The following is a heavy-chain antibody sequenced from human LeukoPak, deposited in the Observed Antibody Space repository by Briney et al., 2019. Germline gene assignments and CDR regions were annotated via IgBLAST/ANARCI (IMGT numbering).Heavy chain of an antibody. V-gene: IGHV3-49*03. CDR2: IRSKVYGGTT. CDR1: GFTFGGFP. D-gene: IGHD3-22*01. J-gene: IGHJ4*02. Sequence: GGSLRLSCTTSGFTFGGFPMSWFRQAPGKGLEWVGFIRSKVYGGTTEYAASVKGRFTISRDDSKSIAYLQMNSLKTEDTAVYYCTRAHYDSSGYYYVLAFDYWGQGTLVTVSS. CDR3: TRAHYDSSGYYYVLAFDY.